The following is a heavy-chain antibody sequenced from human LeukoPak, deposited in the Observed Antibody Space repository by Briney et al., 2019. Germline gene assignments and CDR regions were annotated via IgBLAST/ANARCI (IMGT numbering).Heavy chain of an antibody. CDR3: ARGIVRATWALDY. V-gene: IGHV3-13*01. J-gene: IGHJ4*02. Sequence: PGGSLRLSCAASVFTFSSYDMHWVRQATGKGLEWVSAIGTAGDTYYPGSVTGGLTISRENDKHSLYLQMNTLRAGDTAVYYCARGIVRATWALDYWGQGTLVTVSS. CDR1: VFTFSSYD. CDR2: IGTAGDT. D-gene: IGHD1-26*01.